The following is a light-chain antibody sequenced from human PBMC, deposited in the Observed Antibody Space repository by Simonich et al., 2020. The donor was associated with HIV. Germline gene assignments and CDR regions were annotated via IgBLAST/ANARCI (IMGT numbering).Light chain of an antibody. CDR3: QQYNNRPLT. V-gene: IGKV3-15*01. CDR2: RAS. Sequence: EIVMTQYPANLSVFPGERDTPSCRGRQRVSNNLAWYQQKPGQVPRLLIYRASTRAKGIPDKFSGSWSGTEFTLTISSMQSEDIAVYYCQQYNNRPLTFGGGTKVEIK. CDR1: QRVSNN. J-gene: IGKJ4*01.